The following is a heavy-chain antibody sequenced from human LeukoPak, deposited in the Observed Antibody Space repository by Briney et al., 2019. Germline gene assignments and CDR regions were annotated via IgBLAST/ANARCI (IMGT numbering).Heavy chain of an antibody. Sequence: ASVKVSCKASGYTFTGYYMHWVRQAPGQGLEWMGWINPNSGGTNYAQKFQGRVTMTRDTSISTAYMELSRLRSDDTAVYYCARGNYDFWSGYTNWFDPWGQGTLVTVSS. D-gene: IGHD3-3*01. J-gene: IGHJ5*02. CDR1: GYTFTGYY. CDR2: INPNSGGT. V-gene: IGHV1-2*02. CDR3: ARGNYDFWSGYTNWFDP.